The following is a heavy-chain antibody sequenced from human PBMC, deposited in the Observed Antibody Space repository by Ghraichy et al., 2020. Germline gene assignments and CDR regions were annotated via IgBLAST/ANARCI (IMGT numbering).Heavy chain of an antibody. V-gene: IGHV1-18*01. Sequence: ASVKVSCKASGYTFTSYGISWVRQAPGQGLEWMGWISAYNGNTNSAQKLQGRVTMTADTSTTTAYMELRSLRSDDTAVYYCARDVVVVPAAMWAGDYYYGMDVWGQGTTVTVSS. J-gene: IGHJ6*02. CDR3: ARDVVVVPAAMWAGDYYYGMDV. CDR1: GYTFTSYG. CDR2: ISAYNGNT. D-gene: IGHD2-2*01.